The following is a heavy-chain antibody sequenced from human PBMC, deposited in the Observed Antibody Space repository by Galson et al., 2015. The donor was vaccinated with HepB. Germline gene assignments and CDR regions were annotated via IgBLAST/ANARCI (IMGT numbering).Heavy chain of an antibody. CDR1: GGSISSYY. J-gene: IGHJ3*02. V-gene: IGHV4-59*01. Sequence: TLSLTCTVSGGSISSYYWSWIRQPPGKGLEWIGYIYYSGSTNYNPSLKSRVTISVDTSKNQFSLKLSSVTAADTAVYYCARDYDFGNDAFDIWGQGTMVTVSS. D-gene: IGHD3-3*01. CDR3: ARDYDFGNDAFDI. CDR2: IYYSGST.